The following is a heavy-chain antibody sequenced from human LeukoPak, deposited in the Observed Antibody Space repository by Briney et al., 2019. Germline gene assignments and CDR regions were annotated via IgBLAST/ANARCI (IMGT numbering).Heavy chain of an antibody. D-gene: IGHD2-21*01. J-gene: IGHJ4*02. Sequence: SETLSLTCAVSGGSISSSNWWSWVRQPPGKGLEWIGEIYHSGSTNYNPSLKSRVTISVDTSKNQFSPKLSSVTAADTAVYYCARHVVASSPLAYWGQGTLVTVSS. V-gene: IGHV4-4*02. CDR1: GGSISSSNW. CDR3: ARHVVASSPLAY. CDR2: IYHSGST.